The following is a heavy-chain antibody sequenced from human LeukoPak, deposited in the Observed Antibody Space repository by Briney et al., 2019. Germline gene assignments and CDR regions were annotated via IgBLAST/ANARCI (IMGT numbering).Heavy chain of an antibody. D-gene: IGHD3-3*01. Sequence: SETLSLTCAVSGGSFSDYYWAWIRQPPGKGLEWIGYIYRSGSTNYNPSLKSRVNMSIDTSKKHYSLRLSYVTAADTAVYFYARGTITIFGVVTDDVFDIWGQGTMVTVSS. J-gene: IGHJ3*02. CDR3: ARGTITIFGVVTDDVFDI. V-gene: IGHV4-59*01. CDR1: GGSFSDYY. CDR2: IYRSGST.